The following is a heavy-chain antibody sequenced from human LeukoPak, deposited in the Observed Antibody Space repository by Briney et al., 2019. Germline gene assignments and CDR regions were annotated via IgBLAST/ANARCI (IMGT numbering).Heavy chain of an antibody. CDR2: ISAYNGNT. CDR1: GYTFTSYG. CDR3: VSIHYYYGMDV. J-gene: IGHJ6*02. V-gene: IGHV1-18*01. Sequence: ASVKVSCKASGYTFTSYGISWVRQAPGQGLERMGWISAYNGNTNYAQKLQGRVTMTTDTSTSTAYMELRSLRSDDTAVYYCVSIHYYYGMDVWGQGTTVTVSS.